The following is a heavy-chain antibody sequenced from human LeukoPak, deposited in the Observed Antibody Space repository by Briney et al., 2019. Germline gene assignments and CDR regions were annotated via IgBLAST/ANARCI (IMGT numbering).Heavy chain of an antibody. CDR3: ARDPERYAFDI. Sequence: PSETLSLTCTVSGGSISSSSYYWSWIRQPPGKGLEWIGYIYYSGSTNYNPSLKSRVTISVDTSKNQFSLKLSSVTAADTAVYYCARDPERYAFDIWGQGTMVTVSS. CDR2: IYYSGST. V-gene: IGHV4-61*01. D-gene: IGHD1-14*01. J-gene: IGHJ3*02. CDR1: GGSISSSSYY.